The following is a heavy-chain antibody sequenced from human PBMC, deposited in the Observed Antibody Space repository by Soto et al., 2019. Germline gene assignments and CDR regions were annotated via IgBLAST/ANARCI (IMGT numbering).Heavy chain of an antibody. D-gene: IGHD6-19*01. V-gene: IGHV3-23*01. J-gene: IGHJ1*01. CDR3: AKGVPGIAVAGTGYFQH. Sequence: GGSLRLSCVASEFTFSNYAMSWVRQAPGKGLEWVSAISYGGGTTYYADSVKGRFTISRDNSKNTLYLQMNSLRAEDTAVYYCAKGVPGIAVAGTGYFQHWGQGTLVTVSS. CDR1: EFTFSNYA. CDR2: ISYGGGTT.